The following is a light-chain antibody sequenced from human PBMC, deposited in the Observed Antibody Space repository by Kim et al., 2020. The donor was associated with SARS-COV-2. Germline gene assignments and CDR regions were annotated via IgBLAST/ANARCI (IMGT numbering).Light chain of an antibody. V-gene: IGKV1-5*01. CDR2: DAS. Sequence: GDRVTITCRASQSISSWLAWYQQKPGKAPKLLIYDASSLESGVPSRFSGSGSGTEFTLTISSLQPDDFATYYCQQYKSYPWTFGQGTKV. J-gene: IGKJ1*01. CDR3: QQYKSYPWT. CDR1: QSISSW.